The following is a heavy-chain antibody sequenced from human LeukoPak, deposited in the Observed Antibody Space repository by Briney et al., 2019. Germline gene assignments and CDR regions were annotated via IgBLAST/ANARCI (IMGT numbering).Heavy chain of an antibody. CDR2: VYYTGST. CDR3: ARTTSGRLFKLDY. D-gene: IGHD5-12*01. V-gene: IGHV4-59*13. Sequence: PSETLSLTCTVSGGSISSYYWNWIRQPPGEGLEWIGYVYYTGSTDYNPSLKSRVTISVDTSKNHFSLNLSSVTAADTAVYYCARTTSGRLFKLDYWGQGTLVTVSS. CDR1: GGSISSYY. J-gene: IGHJ4*02.